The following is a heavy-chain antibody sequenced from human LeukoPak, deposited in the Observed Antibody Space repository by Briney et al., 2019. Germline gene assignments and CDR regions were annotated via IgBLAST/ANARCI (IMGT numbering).Heavy chain of an antibody. CDR2: IYYSGNT. CDR1: GGPISSSY. D-gene: IGHD6-19*01. V-gene: IGHV4-59*08. Sequence: SETLSLTCTVSGGPISSSYWSWIRQPPGKGLEWIGFIYYSGNTNYNPSLKSRVIISVDTSKNQFSLKLCSVTAADTAVYYCARLKGYSSGWYPSYYFDYWGQGTLVTVSS. J-gene: IGHJ4*02. CDR3: ARLKGYSSGWYPSYYFDY.